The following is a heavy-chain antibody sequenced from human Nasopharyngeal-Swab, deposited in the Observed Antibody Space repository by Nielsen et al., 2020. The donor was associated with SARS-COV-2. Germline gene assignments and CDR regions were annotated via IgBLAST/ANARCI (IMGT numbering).Heavy chain of an antibody. CDR3: ARESGDSSISYYFDY. V-gene: IGHV4-30-4*01. D-gene: IGHD4-17*01. CDR1: GGSISSGDYY. J-gene: IGHJ4*02. Sequence: SETLSLTCTVSGGSISSGDYYWSWIRQPPGKGLEWIGYIYYSGSTYYNPSLKSRVTISVDTSKNQFSLKLSSVTAADTAVYYCARESGDSSISYYFDYWGQGTLATVSS. CDR2: IYYSGST.